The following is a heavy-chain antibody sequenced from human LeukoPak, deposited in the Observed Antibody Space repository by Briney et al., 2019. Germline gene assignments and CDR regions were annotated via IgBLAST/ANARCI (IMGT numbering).Heavy chain of an antibody. J-gene: IGHJ2*01. Sequence: QPWGSLRLSCAGSGVTSSNYAMSWVRQAPGKGLDWVSGIYGDITFDADSVKGRFTISRDDSKTPLFLQMNSLRADDTALYYCAKALVTSPIYTWYFDLWGRGTLVTVSS. D-gene: IGHD4-11*01. V-gene: IGHV3-23*01. CDR1: GVTSSNYA. CDR3: AKALVTSPIYTWYFDL. CDR2: IYGDIT.